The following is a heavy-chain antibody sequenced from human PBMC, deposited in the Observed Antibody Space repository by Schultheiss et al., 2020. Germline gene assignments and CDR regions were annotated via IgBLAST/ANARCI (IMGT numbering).Heavy chain of an antibody. Sequence: SETMSLTCTVSGGSISSYYWSWIRQHPGKGLEWIGYIYYSGSTYYNPSLKSRVTISVDTSKNQLSLQLNSVTPEDTAVYYCARGRRCVDYECSLGMDVWGKGTTVTVSS. V-gene: IGHV4-59*06. D-gene: IGHD4-17*01. CDR1: GGSISSYY. CDR2: IYYSGST. CDR3: ARGRRCVDYECSLGMDV. J-gene: IGHJ6*04.